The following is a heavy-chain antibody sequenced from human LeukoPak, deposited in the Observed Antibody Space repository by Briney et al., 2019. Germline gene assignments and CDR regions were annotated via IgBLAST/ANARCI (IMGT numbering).Heavy chain of an antibody. D-gene: IGHD3-9*01. CDR2: IKKKTDGGTA. V-gene: IGHV3-15*07. J-gene: IGHJ1*01. CDR3: NTWFYDIGSPC. CDR1: GFTFNDAW. Sequence: GGSLRLSCAASGFTFNDAWINCVRQAPGTGLDWVGRIKKKTDGGTADYAAPVKGRFTIPSCDSKDVVYLQINSLTTEAPAMYSCNTWFYDIGSPCWGQRTLVTVSS.